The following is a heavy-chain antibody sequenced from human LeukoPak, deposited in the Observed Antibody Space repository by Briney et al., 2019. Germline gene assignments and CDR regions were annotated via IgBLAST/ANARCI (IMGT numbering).Heavy chain of an antibody. D-gene: IGHD3-3*01. J-gene: IGHJ4*02. CDR3: VRNLDFWGDSEDY. CDR1: GFTFSSYW. V-gene: IGHV3-7*01. Sequence: SGGSLRLSCAASGFTFSSYWMSWVRQAPGKGLEWVANMRQDGGEIYYVDSVKGRFTISRDNSKNTLYLQMNSLRAEDTAVYYCVRNLDFWGDSEDYWGQGTLVTVSS. CDR2: MRQDGGEI.